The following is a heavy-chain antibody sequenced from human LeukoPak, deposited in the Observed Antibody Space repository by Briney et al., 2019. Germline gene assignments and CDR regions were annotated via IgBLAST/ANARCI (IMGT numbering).Heavy chain of an antibody. CDR2: IYYSGST. V-gene: IGHV4-31*03. Sequence: PSQTLSLTCTVSGGSISSGVYYWSWIRQHPGKGLEWIGYIYYSGSTYYNPSLKSRVTISVDTSKNQFSLKLSSVTAADTAVYYCARGYGGNSRYFDYWGQGTLVTVSS. J-gene: IGHJ4*02. D-gene: IGHD4-23*01. CDR1: GGSISSGVYY. CDR3: ARGYGGNSRYFDY.